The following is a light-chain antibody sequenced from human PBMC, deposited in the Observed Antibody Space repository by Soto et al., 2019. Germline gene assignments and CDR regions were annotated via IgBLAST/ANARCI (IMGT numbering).Light chain of an antibody. CDR3: QQFKSGKWT. Sequence: IHMTQSPSTLSASVGDRVTITCRASQDIERWLAWYQQKPGKAPKLLLYNVSSLESGVPSRFSGSGSATEFILTINGLQPDDFATYFCQQFKSGKWTFGQGTKVDIK. CDR1: QDIERW. J-gene: IGKJ1*01. CDR2: NVS. V-gene: IGKV1-5*01.